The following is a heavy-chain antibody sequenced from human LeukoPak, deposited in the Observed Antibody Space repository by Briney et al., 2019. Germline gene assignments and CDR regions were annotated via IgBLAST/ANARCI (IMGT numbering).Heavy chain of an antibody. CDR3: ARDQNSYDKTGEGYFQH. D-gene: IGHD3-22*01. CDR1: GFNFNSYW. J-gene: IGHJ1*01. V-gene: IGHV3-7*01. Sequence: GGSLRLSCGVSGFNFNSYWMSWVRQAPGKGLELVAKIRRDGSEEYYVGSVKGRFTISRDNAKNSLYLQMNRLRAEDTAVYFCARDQNSYDKTGEGYFQHWGQGTLVTVSS. CDR2: IRRDGSEE.